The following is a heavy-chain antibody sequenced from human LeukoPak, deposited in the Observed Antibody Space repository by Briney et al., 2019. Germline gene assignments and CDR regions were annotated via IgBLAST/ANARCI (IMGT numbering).Heavy chain of an antibody. D-gene: IGHD1/OR15-1a*01. Sequence: GGSLRLSCAASGFTVSSNYMSWVRQAPGKGPEWVSVIYSGGSTYYADSVKGRFTISRDNSKNTLYLQMNSLRTEDTAVYYCGRIAINANNGMDVWGQGTTVTVSS. CDR1: GFTVSSNY. CDR2: IYSGGST. J-gene: IGHJ6*02. V-gene: IGHV3-53*01. CDR3: GRIAINANNGMDV.